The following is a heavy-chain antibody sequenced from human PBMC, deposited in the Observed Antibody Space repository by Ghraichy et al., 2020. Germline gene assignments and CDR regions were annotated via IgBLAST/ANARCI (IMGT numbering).Heavy chain of an antibody. Sequence: SQTLSLTCTVSGGSISSYYWSWIRQPPGKGLEWIGYIYTSGSTNYNPSLKSRVTISVDTSKNQFSLKLSSVTAADTAVYYCARHFYYDSSDDAFDIWGQGTMVTVSS. CDR3: ARHFYYDSSDDAFDI. CDR2: IYTSGST. CDR1: GGSISSYY. J-gene: IGHJ3*02. V-gene: IGHV4-4*09. D-gene: IGHD3-22*01.